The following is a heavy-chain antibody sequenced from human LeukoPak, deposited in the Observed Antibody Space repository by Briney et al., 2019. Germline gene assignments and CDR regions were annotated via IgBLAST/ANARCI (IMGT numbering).Heavy chain of an antibody. Sequence: GGSLRLSCAASGLTFNNYAMTWVRQAPGKGLEWVAAISGRGGSTYYTDSVKGRFTISRDNARNSLYLQMNSLRAEDTALYYCAGDYYGDSYFDSWGQGTLVTVSS. D-gene: IGHD4-17*01. CDR1: GLTFNNYA. V-gene: IGHV3-23*01. CDR2: ISGRGGST. CDR3: AGDYYGDSYFDS. J-gene: IGHJ4*02.